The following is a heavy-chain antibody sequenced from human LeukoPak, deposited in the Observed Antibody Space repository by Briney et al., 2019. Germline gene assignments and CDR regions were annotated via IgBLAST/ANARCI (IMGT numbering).Heavy chain of an antibody. Sequence: SETLSLTCTVSGGSISSYYWSWIRQPPGKGLEWIGYLYYSGSTNYNPSLKSRVTISLDTSKNQLSLKLNSVTAADTAVFFCARGSLYGEYVFDYWGQGTLVTVSS. D-gene: IGHD4-17*01. J-gene: IGHJ4*02. V-gene: IGHV4-59*12. CDR3: ARGSLYGEYVFDY. CDR1: GGSISSYY. CDR2: LYYSGST.